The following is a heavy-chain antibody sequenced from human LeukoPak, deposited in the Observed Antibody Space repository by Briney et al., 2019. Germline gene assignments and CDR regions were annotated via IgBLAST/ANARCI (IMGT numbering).Heavy chain of an antibody. CDR3: AREKMGYSAAFDI. Sequence: GGSLRLSCAASGFTFSSYSMNWVRQAPGKGLEWVSSISSSSSYIYYADSVKGRFTISRDNAKNSLYLQMNSLRAEDTALYYCAREKMGYSAAFDIWGQGTMVTVSS. CDR2: ISSSSSYI. CDR1: GFTFSSYS. V-gene: IGHV3-21*04. J-gene: IGHJ3*02. D-gene: IGHD2-15*01.